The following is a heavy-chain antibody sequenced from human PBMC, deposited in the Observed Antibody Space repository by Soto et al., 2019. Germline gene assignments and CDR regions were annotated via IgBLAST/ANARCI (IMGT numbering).Heavy chain of an antibody. D-gene: IGHD3-10*01. CDR2: ISGSGGST. CDR1: GFTFSSYA. J-gene: IGHJ6*02. CDR3: ARDGPYYYASRMDV. Sequence: PGGSLRLSCAASGFTFSSYAMSWVRQAPGKGLEWVSAISGSGGSTYYADSVKGRFTISRHDSTNTLYLQMNSLTPEDTAVYYCARDGPYYYASRMDVWGQGTTVTVSS. V-gene: IGHV3-23*01.